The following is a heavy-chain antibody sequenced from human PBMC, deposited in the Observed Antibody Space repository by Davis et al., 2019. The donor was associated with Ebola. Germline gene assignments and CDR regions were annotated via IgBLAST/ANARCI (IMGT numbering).Heavy chain of an antibody. V-gene: IGHV4-34*01. CDR1: GWSFSGYY. CDR3: ARRRTRIVVNFDY. CDR2: INLIGST. Sequence: SETLSLTCAVYGWSFSGYYFSRIRQPPGTGLEWTAEINLIGSTNYNPSLMSRDTISLDTSKNQSSLKLSSVTAADTTVYYCARRRTRIVVNFDYWGQGTLVTVAS. J-gene: IGHJ4*02. D-gene: IGHD3-22*01.